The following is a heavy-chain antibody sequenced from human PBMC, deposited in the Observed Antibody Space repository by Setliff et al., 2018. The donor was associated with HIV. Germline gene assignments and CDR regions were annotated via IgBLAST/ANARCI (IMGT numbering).Heavy chain of an antibody. J-gene: IGHJ6*03. V-gene: IGHV4-61*09. D-gene: IGHD3-22*01. CDR1: GVSIRSDVYY. CDR3: ARVVGYYDSSGYPNYYYYHMDV. Sequence: PSETLSLTCTVSGVSIRSDVYYWSWIRQPAGKGLEWIGHIYTSGSTNYNPSLKSRVTMSVDTSKNQFSLKLSSVTAADTAVYYCARVVGYYDSSGYPNYYYYHMDVWGKGTTVTVSS. CDR2: IYTSGST.